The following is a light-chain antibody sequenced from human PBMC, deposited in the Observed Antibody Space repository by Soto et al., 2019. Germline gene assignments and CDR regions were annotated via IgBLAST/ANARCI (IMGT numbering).Light chain of an antibody. J-gene: IGKJ5*01. Sequence: EIVLTQSPRTLSLSPGERATLSCRASQSVSSSYLAWYQQKPGQAPRLLIYGASSRATGIPDRFSGSGSGTDFTLTINRLEPEDFAVYYCQQYGSSITFGQGTRLENK. CDR3: QQYGSSIT. CDR2: GAS. CDR1: QSVSSSY. V-gene: IGKV3-20*01.